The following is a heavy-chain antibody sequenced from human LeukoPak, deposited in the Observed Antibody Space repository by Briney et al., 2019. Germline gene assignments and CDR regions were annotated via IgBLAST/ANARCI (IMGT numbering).Heavy chain of an antibody. D-gene: IGHD6-13*01. J-gene: IGHJ4*02. V-gene: IGHV4-59*11. CDR2: IYDTETT. CDR3: ASRPGGSTWYGVFDY. CDR1: GASMSNHY. Sequence: ETLSLTCTVSGASMSNHYWSWIRQPPGKALEWIGYIYDTETTNYNPSLTSRVTMSVDTSKNQFSLKLTSVTAADTALYYCASRPGGSTWYGVFDYWSRGTLVTVSS.